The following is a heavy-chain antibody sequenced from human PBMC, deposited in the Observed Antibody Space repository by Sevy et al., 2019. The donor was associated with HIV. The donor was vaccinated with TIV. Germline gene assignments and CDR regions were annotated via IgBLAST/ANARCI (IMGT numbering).Heavy chain of an antibody. CDR2: ISGSGGST. Sequence: GGSLRLSCAASGFTFSSYAMSWVRQAPGKGLEWVSAISGSGGSTYYADSVKGRFTISRDNSKNTLYLQMNSLRAVDTGVYYCARGITMIVVGHAFDIWGQGTMVTVS. CDR3: ARGITMIVVGHAFDI. V-gene: IGHV3-23*01. CDR1: GFTFSSYA. J-gene: IGHJ3*02. D-gene: IGHD3-22*01.